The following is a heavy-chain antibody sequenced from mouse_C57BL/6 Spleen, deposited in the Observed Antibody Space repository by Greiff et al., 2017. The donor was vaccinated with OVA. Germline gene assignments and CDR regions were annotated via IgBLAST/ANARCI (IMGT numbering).Heavy chain of an antibody. D-gene: IGHD2-3*01. CDR3: ARGGGSIYDGYAMDY. CDR1: GYTFTDYY. Sequence: VQLQQSGPVLVKPGASVKMSCKASGYTFTDYYMNWVKQSHGKSLEWIGVINPYNGGTSYNQKFKGKATLTVDKSSSTAYMELNSLTSEDSAVYYCARGGGSIYDGYAMDYWGQGTSVTVSS. V-gene: IGHV1-19*01. J-gene: IGHJ4*01. CDR2: INPYNGGT.